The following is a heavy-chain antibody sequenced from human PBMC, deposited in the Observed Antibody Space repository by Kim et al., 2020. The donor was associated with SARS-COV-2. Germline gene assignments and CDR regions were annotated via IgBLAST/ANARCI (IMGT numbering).Heavy chain of an antibody. CDR2: ISYSGNS. CDR3: ARGQPLDY. J-gene: IGHJ4*02. CDR1: GGSIRSGEKF. V-gene: IGHV4-31*03. Sequence: SETLSLTCSVSGGSIRSGEKFWTWIRQHPAKGLEWIGYISYSGNSHYSPSLRSRVSISLQTSENQFSLELTSVTAADTAVYYCARGQPLDYWGQGILVT. D-gene: IGHD2-2*01.